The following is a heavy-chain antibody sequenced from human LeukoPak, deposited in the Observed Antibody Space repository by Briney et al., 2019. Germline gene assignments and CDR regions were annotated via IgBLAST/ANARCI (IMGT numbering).Heavy chain of an antibody. J-gene: IGHJ5*02. D-gene: IGHD2-15*01. CDR2: IYYSGST. Sequence: PSETLSLTCTVSGGSISSSSYYWGWIRQPPGKGLEWIGSIYYSGSTYYNPSLKSRVTISIDTSKNQFSLKLTSVTAADTAVYYCAGTRRYCSGGNCYNWFDPWGQGTLVTVSS. V-gene: IGHV4-39*07. CDR3: AGTRRYCSGGNCYNWFDP. CDR1: GGSISSSSYY.